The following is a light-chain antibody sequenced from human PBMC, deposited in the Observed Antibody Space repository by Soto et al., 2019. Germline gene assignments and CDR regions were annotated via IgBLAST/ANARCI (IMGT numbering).Light chain of an antibody. Sequence: QSVLPQPPSASGSPGQSFAISCTGTISDVGGYNYVSWYQQHPVKAPKLMIYEVNKRPSGVPDRFSGSKSGNTASLTVSGLQAEDEADYYCSSYAGSSNVFGTGTKVTVL. J-gene: IGLJ1*01. CDR1: ISDVGGYNY. V-gene: IGLV2-8*01. CDR3: SSYAGSSNV. CDR2: EVN.